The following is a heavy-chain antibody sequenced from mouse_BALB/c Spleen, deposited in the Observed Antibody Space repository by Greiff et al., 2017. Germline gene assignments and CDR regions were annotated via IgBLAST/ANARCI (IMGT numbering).Heavy chain of an antibody. V-gene: IGHV5-6-5*01. CDR2: ISSGGST. CDR1: GFSFSSYA. J-gene: IGHJ4*01. D-gene: IGHD1-1*01. Sequence: EVQVVESGGGLVKPGGSLKLSCAASGFSFSSYAMSWVRQTPEKRLEWVASISSGGSTYYPDSVKGGFTISRDNARNILYMQMSTLRSEDTAMYYCAREGYYGSSYVPYYAMDYWGQGTSVTVSS. CDR3: AREGYYGSSYVPYYAMDY.